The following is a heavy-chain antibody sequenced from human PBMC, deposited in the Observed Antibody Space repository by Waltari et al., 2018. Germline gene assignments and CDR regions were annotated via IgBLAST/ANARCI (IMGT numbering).Heavy chain of an antibody. J-gene: IGHJ6*02. Sequence: QVQLVQSGAEVKKPGASVKVSCKASGYTSTGYYMHWVRQAPGQGLEWMGWINPNSGGTNYAQKFQGRVTMTRDTSISTAYMELSRLRSDDTAVYYCAIGQWLVHIYYYGMDVWGQGTTVTVSS. CDR1: GYTSTGYY. V-gene: IGHV1-2*02. D-gene: IGHD6-19*01. CDR3: AIGQWLVHIYYYGMDV. CDR2: INPNSGGT.